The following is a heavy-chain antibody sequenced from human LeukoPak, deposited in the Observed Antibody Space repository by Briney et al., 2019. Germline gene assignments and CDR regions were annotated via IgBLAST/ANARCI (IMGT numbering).Heavy chain of an antibody. J-gene: IGHJ4*02. CDR2: IISKTDGGTT. CDR3: ATEHGSGSSDFDY. Sequence: GGSLRLSCAASGFTFTNAWMTWVRQATGRGVEWVGHIISKTDGGTTDYTAPVKGRFTISRDDSKNTLYLQMNSLKTEDTAVYYCATEHGSGSSDFDYWGQGTLVTVSS. V-gene: IGHV3-15*01. D-gene: IGHD2-15*01. CDR1: GFTFTNAW.